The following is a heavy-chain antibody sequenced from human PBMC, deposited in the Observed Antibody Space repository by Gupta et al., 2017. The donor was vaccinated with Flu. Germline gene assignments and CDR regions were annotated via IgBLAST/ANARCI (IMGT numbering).Heavy chain of an antibody. CDR3: AREGHSSTWYNWYFDL. CDR1: GFTFSNYE. D-gene: IGHD6-13*01. CDR2: IGASDDT. Sequence: EVQLVESGGGLVQPGGSLRLSCAASGFTFSNYEWHWVRQAPGKGLEWVSAIGASDDTYYIDSVKCRFTISRYTAKGSLYLQMNSLRAGDTAVYFCAREGHSSTWYNWYFDLWGRGTLVTVSS. V-gene: IGHV3-13*04. J-gene: IGHJ2*01.